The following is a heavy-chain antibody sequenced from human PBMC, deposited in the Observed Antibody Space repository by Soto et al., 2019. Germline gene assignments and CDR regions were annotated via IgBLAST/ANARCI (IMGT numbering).Heavy chain of an antibody. Sequence: GGSLRLSCAASGFTFSSYAMSWVRQAPGKGLEWVSAISGSGGSTYYADSVKGRFTISRDNSKNTLYLQMNSLRAEDTAVYYCAKDGSRYYDFWSGYSYWGQGTLVTVSS. D-gene: IGHD3-3*01. V-gene: IGHV3-23*01. CDR2: ISGSGGST. CDR3: AKDGSRYYDFWSGYSY. CDR1: GFTFSSYA. J-gene: IGHJ4*02.